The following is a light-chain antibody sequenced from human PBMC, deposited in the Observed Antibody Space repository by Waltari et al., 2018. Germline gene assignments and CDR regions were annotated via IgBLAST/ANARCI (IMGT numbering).Light chain of an antibody. Sequence: EIVMTQSPATLSVSPGERATLSCRASQSVSGNLAWYQQKTGQAPRLLIYGASTRAAGSPARLSGSRSGTKFTLTISSMQSEDFAVYYCQQYNNWPPWTFGQGTKVEIK. J-gene: IGKJ1*01. CDR3: QQYNNWPPWT. V-gene: IGKV3-15*01. CDR2: GAS. CDR1: QSVSGN.